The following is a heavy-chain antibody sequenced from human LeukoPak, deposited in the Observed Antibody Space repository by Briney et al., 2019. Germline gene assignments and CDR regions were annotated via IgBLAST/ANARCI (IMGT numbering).Heavy chain of an antibody. D-gene: IGHD3-10*01. CDR1: GFSLNTLGAG. V-gene: IGHV2-5*02. CDR2: IFWDDDK. Sequence: GPTLVNPTQTLTLTCTFSGFSLNTLGAGVAWIRQPPGKALEWLALIFWDDDKRYSPSLKSRLTLTKDTSKSQVVLTMTHMDPVDTGTYYCAHTHYYGSGLDHWGQGTLVTVSS. CDR3: AHTHYYGSGLDH. J-gene: IGHJ5*02.